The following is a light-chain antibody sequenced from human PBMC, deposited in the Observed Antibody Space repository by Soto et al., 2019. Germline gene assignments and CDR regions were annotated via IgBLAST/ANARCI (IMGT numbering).Light chain of an antibody. V-gene: IGLV1-44*01. J-gene: IGLJ2*01. Sequence: QSLLTQPPSASGTPGQRVTISCSGSSSNIGSNTVNWYQQLPGTAPKLLIYSNNQRPSGVPDRFSGSKSGTSASLAISGLQSEDEADYYCAAWDDSLKGLVFGGGTKVTVL. CDR1: SSNIGSNT. CDR3: AAWDDSLKGLV. CDR2: SNN.